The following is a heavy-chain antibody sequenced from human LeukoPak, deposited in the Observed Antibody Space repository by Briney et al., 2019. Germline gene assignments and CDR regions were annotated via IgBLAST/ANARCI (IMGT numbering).Heavy chain of an antibody. D-gene: IGHD2-2*01. J-gene: IGHJ3*02. CDR3: AKSGGYCSTTSRYGEGFAFDI. CDR1: GFTFSSYA. CDR2: ISGSGGRT. Sequence: PGGSLRLSCAASGFTFSSYAMSWVRQAPGKGLEWVSAISGSGGRTHYADSVKGRFTISRDNSKNTLYLQMNSLRPEDTAVYYCAKSGGYCSTTSRYGEGFAFDIWGQGTMVTVSS. V-gene: IGHV3-23*01.